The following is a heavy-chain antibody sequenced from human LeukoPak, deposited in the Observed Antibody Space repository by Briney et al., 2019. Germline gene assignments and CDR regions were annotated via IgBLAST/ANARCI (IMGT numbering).Heavy chain of an antibody. J-gene: IGHJ6*02. Sequence: ASVKVSFKASGYTFTSYGISWVRQAPGQGLEWMGWISAYNGNTNYAQKLQGRVTMTTDTSTSTAYMELRSLRSDDTAVYYCARQYYSYGYYYYGMDVWGQGATVTVSS. CDR1: GYTFTSYG. CDR2: ISAYNGNT. CDR3: ARQYYSYGYYYYGMDV. V-gene: IGHV1-18*01. D-gene: IGHD5-18*01.